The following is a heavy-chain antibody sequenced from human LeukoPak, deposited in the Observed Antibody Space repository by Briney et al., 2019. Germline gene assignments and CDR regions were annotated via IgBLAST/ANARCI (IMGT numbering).Heavy chain of an antibody. D-gene: IGHD1-1*01. J-gene: IGHJ4*02. CDR2: ISSSGSTI. V-gene: IGHV3-48*03. Sequence: GGSLRLSCAASGFTFSSYEMNWVRQAPGKGLEWVSYISSSGSTIYYADSVKGRFTISRDNAKNSLYLQMNSLRAEDTALYYRAKGTDGSFDLWGQGTLVTVSS. CDR3: AKGTDGSFDL. CDR1: GFTFSSYE.